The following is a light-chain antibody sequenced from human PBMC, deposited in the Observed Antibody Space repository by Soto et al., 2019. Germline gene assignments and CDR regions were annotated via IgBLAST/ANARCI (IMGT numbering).Light chain of an antibody. J-gene: IGLJ2*01. CDR2: YGS. CDR1: SSDVGGYNY. CDR3: SSYTSSSTLMV. Sequence: QSALTQPASVSGSPGQSITISCTGTSSDVGGYNYVSWYQQHPGKAPKLMLYYGSNRPSGVSNRFSGSKSGNTASLTISGLQAEDEADYYCSSYTSSSTLMVFGGGTKLTVL. V-gene: IGLV2-14*01.